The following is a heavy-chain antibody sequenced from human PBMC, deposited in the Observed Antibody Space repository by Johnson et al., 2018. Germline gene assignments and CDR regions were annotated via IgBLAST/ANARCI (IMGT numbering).Heavy chain of an antibody. CDR3: ARARSWGIQLYYYYYGMDV. V-gene: IGHV3-30*03. Sequence: VQLVESGGGVVQPGRSLRLSCAASGFTFSSYGMHWVRQAPGKGLEWVAVISYDGSNKYYADSVKGRFTISRDNSKNTLYLQMNSLRAEDTAVYYCARARSWGIQLYYYYYGMDVVGQGTTVTVSS. CDR2: ISYDGSNK. CDR1: GFTFSSYG. J-gene: IGHJ6*02. D-gene: IGHD5-18*01.